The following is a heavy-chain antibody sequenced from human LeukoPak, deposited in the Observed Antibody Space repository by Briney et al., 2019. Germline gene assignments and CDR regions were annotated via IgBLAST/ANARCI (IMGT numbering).Heavy chain of an antibody. Sequence: SETLSLTCAVYGGSSSGYYWSWIRQPPGKGLEWIGEINHSGSTNYNPSLKSRVTISVDTSKNQFSLKLSSVTAADTAVYYCARRPGYCSGGSCSYYFDYWGQGTLVTVSS. D-gene: IGHD2-15*01. CDR1: GGSSSGYY. V-gene: IGHV4-34*01. CDR3: ARRPGYCSGGSCSYYFDY. J-gene: IGHJ4*02. CDR2: INHSGST.